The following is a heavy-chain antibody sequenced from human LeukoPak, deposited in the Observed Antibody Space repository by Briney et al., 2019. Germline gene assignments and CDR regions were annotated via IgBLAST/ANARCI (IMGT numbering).Heavy chain of an antibody. CDR1: GGTFISYT. D-gene: IGHD1-26*01. CDR3: AREHSGNYHGHY. J-gene: IGHJ4*02. V-gene: IGHV1-69*04. CDR2: IIPILGIA. Sequence: SVKVSCKASGGTFISYTISWVRQAPGQGLEWMGKIIPILGIANYAQNFQGRVTITADKSTSTAYMELSSLGSGDTAVYYCAREHSGNYHGHYWGQGTLVTVSS.